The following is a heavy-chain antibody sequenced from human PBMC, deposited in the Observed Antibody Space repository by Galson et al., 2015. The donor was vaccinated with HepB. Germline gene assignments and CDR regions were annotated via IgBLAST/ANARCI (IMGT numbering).Heavy chain of an antibody. CDR3: ARQGDCSGGSCYFDY. Sequence: SETLSLTCTVSGGSISSSSYYWGWIRQPPGKGLEWIGSIYYSGSTYYNPSLKSRVTISVDTSKNQFSLKLSSVTAADTAVYYCARQGDCSGGSCYFDYWGQGTLVTVSS. D-gene: IGHD2-15*01. CDR1: GGSISSSSYY. V-gene: IGHV4-39*01. J-gene: IGHJ4*02. CDR2: IYYSGST.